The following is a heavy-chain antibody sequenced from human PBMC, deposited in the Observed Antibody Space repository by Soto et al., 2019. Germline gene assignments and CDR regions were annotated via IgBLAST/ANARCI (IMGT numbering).Heavy chain of an antibody. V-gene: IGHV1-3*01. CDR2: INAGNGNT. J-gene: IGHJ6*02. CDR3: ARDRRDYGDYGWPEYYYYAMDV. D-gene: IGHD4-17*01. Sequence: ASVKVSCKTSGYTFTSYTMHWVRQAPGQRFEWMGWINAGNGNTKYSQKFQGRVTITRDTSASTAYMDLSSLRSEDTAIYYCARDRRDYGDYGWPEYYYYAMDVRGQGTTVTVSS. CDR1: GYTFTSYT.